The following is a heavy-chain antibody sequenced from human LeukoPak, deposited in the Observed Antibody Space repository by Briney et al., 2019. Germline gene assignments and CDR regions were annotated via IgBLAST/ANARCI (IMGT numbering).Heavy chain of an antibody. Sequence: SVKVSCKASGGTFSSYAISWVRQAPGQGLEWMGGIIPIFGTANYAQKFQGRVTITTDESTSTAYMELSSLRSEDTAVYYCAKGIAVAANFDYWGQGTLVTASS. D-gene: IGHD6-19*01. V-gene: IGHV1-69*05. CDR2: IIPIFGTA. J-gene: IGHJ4*02. CDR3: AKGIAVAANFDY. CDR1: GGTFSSYA.